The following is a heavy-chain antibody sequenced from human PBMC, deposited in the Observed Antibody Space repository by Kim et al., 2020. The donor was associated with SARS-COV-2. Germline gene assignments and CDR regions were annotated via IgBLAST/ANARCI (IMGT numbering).Heavy chain of an antibody. D-gene: IGHD5-18*01. CDR3: ARDSYGFDY. J-gene: IGHJ4*02. CDR1: GYTFSNYA. Sequence: ASVKVSCKASGYTFSNYAMYWVRQAPGQRLEWMGWINVGNGNTKYSQKFQGRVSITRDTSASTAYMELSSLRSEDTAVYYCARDSYGFDYWGQGTLVTVSS. V-gene: IGHV1-3*01. CDR2: INVGNGNT.